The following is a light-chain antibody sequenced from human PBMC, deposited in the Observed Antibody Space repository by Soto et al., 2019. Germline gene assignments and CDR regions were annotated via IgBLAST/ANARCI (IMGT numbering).Light chain of an antibody. CDR1: QGISNY. CDR3: QKYNSAPWT. V-gene: IGKV1-27*01. CDR2: AAS. J-gene: IGKJ1*01. Sequence: DIQMTQSPSSLSASVGDRVTITCRASQGISNYLAWYQQKPGKVPKLLIYAASTLQSGVPSRFSGSGSGTDFTLTISSLQPEDVATYYCQKYNSAPWTVDQVTKVEIK.